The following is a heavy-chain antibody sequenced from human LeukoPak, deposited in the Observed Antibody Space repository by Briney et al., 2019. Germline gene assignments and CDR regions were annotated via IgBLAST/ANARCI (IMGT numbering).Heavy chain of an antibody. D-gene: IGHD3-10*01. V-gene: IGHV3-30*18. CDR1: GFTFSSYG. CDR2: ISYDGSNK. J-gene: IGHJ4*02. CDR3: AKDWGVPGVTTYGY. Sequence: PGRSLRLSCAASGFTFSSYGMHWVRQAPGKGLEWVAVISYDGSNKYYADSVKGRFTISRDNSKNTLYLQMNSLRAEDTAVYYCAKDWGVPGVTTYGYWGQGTLVTVSS.